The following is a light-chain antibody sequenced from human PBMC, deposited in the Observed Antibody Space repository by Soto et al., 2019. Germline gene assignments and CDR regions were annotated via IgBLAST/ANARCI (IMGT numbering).Light chain of an antibody. CDR2: EGN. CDR3: QSYDSSTVV. Sequence: NFMLTQPHSVSESPGKTVTISCTRSSGSIASNYVQWYQQRPGSVPTTVIYEGNQRPSGVPDRFSRSTDGSSNSASLTLSGLQTEDEADYYCQSYDSSTVVFGGGTQLTVL. V-gene: IGLV6-57*04. CDR1: SGSIASNY. J-gene: IGLJ2*01.